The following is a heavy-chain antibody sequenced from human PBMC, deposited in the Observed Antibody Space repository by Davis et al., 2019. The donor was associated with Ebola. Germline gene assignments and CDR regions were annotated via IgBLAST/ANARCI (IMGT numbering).Heavy chain of an antibody. D-gene: IGHD5-24*01. CDR2: ISSGGHDT. CDR3: AKDAEDGSGNWFFDF. V-gene: IGHV3-48*02. CDR1: GFTFSRHS. Sequence: PGGPLRLSCGASGFTFSRHSMNWVRQAPGKGLEWIAFISSGGHDTYYADSVRGRFTISRDNAKNLLYLQLNSPRDEDTALYYCAKDAEDGSGNWFFDFRGRGALVTVSS. J-gene: IGHJ2*01.